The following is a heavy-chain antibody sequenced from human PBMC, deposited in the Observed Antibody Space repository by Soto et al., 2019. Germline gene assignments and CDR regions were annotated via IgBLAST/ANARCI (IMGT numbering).Heavy chain of an antibody. D-gene: IGHD3-10*01. V-gene: IGHV1-69*02. CDR3: SRLTTMVREINDDPFDF. CDR1: GGTFSRYS. J-gene: IGHJ4*03. CDR2: IIPVFGIA. Sequence: SVKVSCKASGGTFSRYSFTWVRQAPGHGLEWMGRIIPVFGIASYAPKFQGRVTLTRDTSTSTAYMELSSLRSDDTAVYFCSRLTTMVREINDDPFDFWGQGTLVTVSS.